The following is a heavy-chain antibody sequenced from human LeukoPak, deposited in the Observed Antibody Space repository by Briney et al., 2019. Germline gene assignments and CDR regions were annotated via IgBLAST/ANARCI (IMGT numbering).Heavy chain of an antibody. D-gene: IGHD5-12*01. CDR2: ISSCGSTI. Sequence: GGSLRLSCAASGFTFSSYEMNWVRQAPGKGLEWVSYISSCGSTIYHADSVKGRFTISRDNAKNSLYLQMNSLRAEDTAVYYCARAIVATNIDYWGQGTLVTVSS. CDR1: GFTFSSYE. CDR3: ARAIVATNIDY. J-gene: IGHJ4*02. V-gene: IGHV3-48*03.